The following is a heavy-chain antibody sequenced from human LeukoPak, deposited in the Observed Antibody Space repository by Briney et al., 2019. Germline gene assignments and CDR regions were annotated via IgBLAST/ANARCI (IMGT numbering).Heavy chain of an antibody. CDR2: INHSGNT. CDR3: ARREPHGDYGGKIRYYYYMDV. CDR1: GGSFSGYY. Sequence: RSETLTLTCAVYGGSFSGYYWSWIRQPLGKGLEWIGEINHSGNTNSNPSLKSRVTMSVDTSKNQFSLKLSSLTAADTAMYYCARREPHGDYGGKIRYYYYMDVWDKGTTITISS. J-gene: IGHJ6*03. D-gene: IGHD4-23*01. V-gene: IGHV4-34*01.